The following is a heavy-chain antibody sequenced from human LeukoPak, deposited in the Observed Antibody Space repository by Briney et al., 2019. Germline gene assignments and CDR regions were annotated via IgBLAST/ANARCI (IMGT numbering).Heavy chain of an antibody. J-gene: IGHJ5*02. CDR2: IYHSGST. D-gene: IGHD3-22*01. V-gene: IGHV4-30-2*01. Sequence: SETLSLTFAVSGGSISSGDYSWSWIRQPPGKGLEWIGYIYHSGSTYYNPSLKSRVTISVDRSKNQFSLRLSSVTAADTAVYYCASGARDYYDSSGSRSWFVPWGQGTLVTVSS. CDR3: ASGARDYYDSSGSRSWFVP. CDR1: GGSISSGDYS.